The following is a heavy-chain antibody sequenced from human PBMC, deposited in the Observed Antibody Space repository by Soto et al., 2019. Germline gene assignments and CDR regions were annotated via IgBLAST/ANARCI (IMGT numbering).Heavy chain of an antibody. D-gene: IGHD3-10*01. Sequence: SETLSLTCTVSGGSISSYYWSWIRQPPGKGLEWIGYIYYSGSTNYNPSLKSRVTISVDTSKNQFSLKLSSVTAADTAVYYCARDRGSGSYYISGNWFDPWGQGTLVTVSS. CDR1: GGSISSYY. CDR3: ARDRGSGSYYISGNWFDP. CDR2: IYYSGST. V-gene: IGHV4-59*01. J-gene: IGHJ5*02.